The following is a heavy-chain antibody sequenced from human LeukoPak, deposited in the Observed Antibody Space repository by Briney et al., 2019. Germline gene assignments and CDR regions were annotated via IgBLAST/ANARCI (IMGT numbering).Heavy chain of an antibody. CDR2: ISGSGGST. CDR1: GFTFSSYA. CDR3: AKRLSSSWSLFDY. D-gene: IGHD6-13*01. J-gene: IGHJ4*02. Sequence: GGSLRLSCAASGFTFSSYAMSWVRQAPGKGLEGVSAISGSGGSTYYADSVKGRFTISRDNSKNTLYLQMNSLRAEDTAVYYCAKRLSSSWSLFDYWGQGTLITVSS. V-gene: IGHV3-23*01.